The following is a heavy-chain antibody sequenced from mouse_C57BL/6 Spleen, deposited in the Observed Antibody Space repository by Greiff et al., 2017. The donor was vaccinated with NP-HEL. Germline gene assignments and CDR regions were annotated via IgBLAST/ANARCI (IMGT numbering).Heavy chain of an antibody. D-gene: IGHD2-3*01. J-gene: IGHJ3*01. CDR3: ARSDDGYYQFAY. Sequence: QVQLQQSGAELVRPGASVKLSCKASGYTFTDYYINWVKQRPGQGLEWIARIYPGSGNTYYNEKFKGKATLTAEKSSSTAYMQLSSLTSEDSAVYFCARSDDGYYQFAYRGQGTLVTVSA. CDR1: GYTFTDYY. CDR2: IYPGSGNT. V-gene: IGHV1-76*01.